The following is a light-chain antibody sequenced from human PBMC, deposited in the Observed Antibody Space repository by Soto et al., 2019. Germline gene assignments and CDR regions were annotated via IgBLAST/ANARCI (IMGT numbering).Light chain of an antibody. CDR2: GAS. V-gene: IGKV3-20*01. Sequence: EIVMTQSPATLSVSPGERATLSCRASQSVGSDLAWYQQKPGQAPRLLIYGASNRATGIPDRFSGSGSGTDFTLTIRRLEPEDFAVYYCQQYGSSLTFGGGTKVDIK. J-gene: IGKJ4*01. CDR3: QQYGSSLT. CDR1: QSVGSD.